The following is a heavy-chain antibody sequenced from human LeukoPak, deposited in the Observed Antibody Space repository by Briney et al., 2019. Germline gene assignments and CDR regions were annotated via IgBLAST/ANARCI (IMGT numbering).Heavy chain of an antibody. J-gene: IGHJ4*02. Sequence: GGSLKLSCAASGLTFSGSTMHWVRQASGKGLEWVGRIRSKAHSYATAYAASVKGRFTISRDDSKSTAYLQMNSLKTEDTAMYYCTQGYSSGWGQGTLVTISS. CDR3: TQGYSSG. D-gene: IGHD6-19*01. CDR2: IRSKAHSYAT. CDR1: GLTFSGST. V-gene: IGHV3-73*01.